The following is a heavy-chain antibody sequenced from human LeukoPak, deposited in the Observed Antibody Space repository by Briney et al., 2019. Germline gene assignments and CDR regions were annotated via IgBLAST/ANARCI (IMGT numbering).Heavy chain of an antibody. Sequence: ASVKVSCKASGYTFTGYYMHWVRQAPGQGLEWMGWINPNSGGTNYAQKFQGRVTMTEDASTDTAYMELSSLRSEDTAVYYCASGSDLGDAFDIWGQGTMVTVSS. CDR2: INPNSGGT. CDR3: ASGSDLGDAFDI. CDR1: GYTFTGYY. V-gene: IGHV1-2*02. D-gene: IGHD1-26*01. J-gene: IGHJ3*02.